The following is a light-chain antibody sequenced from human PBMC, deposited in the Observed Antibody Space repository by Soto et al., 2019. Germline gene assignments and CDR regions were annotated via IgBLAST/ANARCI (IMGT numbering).Light chain of an antibody. Sequence: DIPMTPSPSSLSSSVGDRVTLTCRASQSIDNYLNWYQQKSGKAPQLLIYSASHLQSGVPSRFSGGGYGTDFILTISSLQPEDSAIYFCQQSITAPLTFGGGTKVDIK. V-gene: IGKV1-39*01. CDR1: QSIDNY. CDR2: SAS. J-gene: IGKJ4*01. CDR3: QQSITAPLT.